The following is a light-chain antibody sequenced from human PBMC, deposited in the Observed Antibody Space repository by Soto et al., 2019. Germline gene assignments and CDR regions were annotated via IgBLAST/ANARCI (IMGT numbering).Light chain of an antibody. CDR2: ATS. CDR3: LKYNTAPLT. CDR1: QGIAPY. Sequence: DVQMTQSPSSLSAFVGDRVTITCRASQGIAPYLAWFQQKPGKVPKLLIYATSTLQSGVPSRFSGSGSGTDFTLTISSLHPEDVATYYCLKYNTAPLTFGGGTKVEIK. V-gene: IGKV1-27*01. J-gene: IGKJ4*01.